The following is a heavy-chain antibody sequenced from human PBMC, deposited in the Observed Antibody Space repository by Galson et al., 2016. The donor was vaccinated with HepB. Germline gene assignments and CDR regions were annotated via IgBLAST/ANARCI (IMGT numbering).Heavy chain of an antibody. CDR2: ISSSSTYI. Sequence: SLRLSCAASGFTFSDYSVNWVRQAPGKGLEWVSSISSSSTYIYYADSVKGRFTISRDNAKNSLYLQMNGLSAEDTAVYYCARAFRAPAGFYDYYAMDVWGQGTTVSVSS. D-gene: IGHD6-13*01. CDR1: GFTFSDYS. V-gene: IGHV3-21*01. CDR3: ARAFRAPAGFYDYYAMDV. J-gene: IGHJ6*02.